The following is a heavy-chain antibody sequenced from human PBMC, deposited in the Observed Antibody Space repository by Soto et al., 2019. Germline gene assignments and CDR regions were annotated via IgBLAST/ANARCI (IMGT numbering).Heavy chain of an antibody. Sequence: SETLSLTCAVYGGSFSGYYWSWIRQPPGKGLEWIGEINHSGSTNYNPSLKSRVTISVDTSKNQFSLKLSSVTAADTAVYYCARARYCSGGSCYLFDYWGQGTLVTVSS. CDR1: GGSFSGYY. CDR2: INHSGST. V-gene: IGHV4-34*01. D-gene: IGHD2-15*01. CDR3: ARARYCSGGSCYLFDY. J-gene: IGHJ4*02.